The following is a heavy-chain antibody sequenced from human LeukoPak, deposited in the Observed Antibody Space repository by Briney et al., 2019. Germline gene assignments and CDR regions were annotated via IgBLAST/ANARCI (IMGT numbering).Heavy chain of an antibody. CDR3: AKLSYDFWSGYPYFDY. CDR1: GLTFSSYA. Sequence: GGSLRLSCAASGLTFSSYAMSWVRQAPGKGREWVSAISGSGGSTYYADSVKGRFTISRDNSKNTLYLQMNSLRAEDTAVYYCAKLSYDFWSGYPYFDYWGQGTLVTVSS. V-gene: IGHV3-23*01. CDR2: ISGSGGST. J-gene: IGHJ4*02. D-gene: IGHD3-3*01.